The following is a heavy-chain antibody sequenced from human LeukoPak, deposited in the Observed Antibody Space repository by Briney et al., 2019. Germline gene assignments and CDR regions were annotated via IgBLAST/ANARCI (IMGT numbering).Heavy chain of an antibody. CDR1: GFTFKTYT. V-gene: IGHV3-21*04. D-gene: IGHD6-19*01. J-gene: IGHJ6*02. CDR2: ISSSSSYI. Sequence: PGGSLRLSCAASGFTFKTYTMHWVRQAPGMGLEWVSSISSSSSYIFYADSVKGRFTISRDNAKNSLYLQMNSLRAEDTALYYCAKEYASPGIAVADSYYYYYGMDVWGQGTTVTVSS. CDR3: AKEYASPGIAVADSYYYYYGMDV.